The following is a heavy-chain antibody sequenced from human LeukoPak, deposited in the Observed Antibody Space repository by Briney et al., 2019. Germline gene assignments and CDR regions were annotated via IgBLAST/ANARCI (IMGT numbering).Heavy chain of an antibody. Sequence: PGGSLRLSCAASGFTFSSYWMHWVRQSPGKGLEWVAFIRYDGNIKFYADSMKGRFTISRDNSKNTLYLHINSLRPEDTALYYCVKDNPLDYWGQGTLVTVSS. V-gene: IGHV3-30*02. D-gene: IGHD1-14*01. CDR1: GFTFSSYW. CDR2: IRYDGNIK. CDR3: VKDNPLDY. J-gene: IGHJ4*02.